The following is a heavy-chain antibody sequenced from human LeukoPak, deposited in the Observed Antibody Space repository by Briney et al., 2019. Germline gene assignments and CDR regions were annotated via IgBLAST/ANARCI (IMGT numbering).Heavy chain of an antibody. J-gene: IGHJ5*02. Sequence: GASVKVSCKASGYTFTGYYMHWVRQAPGQGLEWMGWINPNSGGTNYAQKFQGRVTMTRDTSISTAYMELSRLRSDDTAVYYCARGGSGILPVSFCWFDPWGQGTLVTVSS. D-gene: IGHD3-10*01. CDR2: INPNSGGT. CDR1: GYTFTGYY. V-gene: IGHV1-2*02. CDR3: ARGGSGILPVSFCWFDP.